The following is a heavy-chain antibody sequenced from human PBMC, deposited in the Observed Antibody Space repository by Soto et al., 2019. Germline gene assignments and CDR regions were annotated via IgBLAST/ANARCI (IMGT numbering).Heavy chain of an antibody. CDR1: GFTFSSYS. J-gene: IGHJ6*02. D-gene: IGHD2-2*01. CDR2: ISSSSSYI. CDR3: ARLCSSTSCYNYYYYGMDV. Sequence: GVLRLSCAASGFTFSSYSMNWVRQAPGKGLEWVSSISSSSSYIYYADSVKGRFTISRDNAKNSLYLQMNSLRAEDTAVYYCARLCSSTSCYNYYYYGMDVWGQGTTVTVSS. V-gene: IGHV3-21*01.